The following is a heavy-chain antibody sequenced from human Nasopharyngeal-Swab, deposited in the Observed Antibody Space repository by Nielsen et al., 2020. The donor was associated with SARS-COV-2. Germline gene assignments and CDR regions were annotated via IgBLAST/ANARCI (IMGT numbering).Heavy chain of an antibody. D-gene: IGHD3-10*01. Sequence: SGHTLVKPTQTLTLTCTFSGFPLSASGMCVTWIRQTPGKALEWLALINWDDHKYYSTSLRTRLNISKDTSKNQVVLTMTNMDPVDTGTYYCARMYSTGYYYYGMDVWGQGTTVTVSS. V-gene: IGHV2-70*01. CDR1: GFPLSASGMC. CDR2: INWDDHK. J-gene: IGHJ6*02. CDR3: ARMYSTGYYYYGMDV.